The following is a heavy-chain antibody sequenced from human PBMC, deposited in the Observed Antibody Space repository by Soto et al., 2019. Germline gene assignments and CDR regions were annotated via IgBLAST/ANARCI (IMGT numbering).Heavy chain of an antibody. Sequence: EVQLVESGGGLIQPGGSLRLSCAASGFAVSSKYMTWVRQAPGKGLEWVSVIYGGGTTYYADSVKGRFTISRDTSKNTLYLQMNSLRVEATAVYYCVQTTGWPGFDFWGQGTLVTVSS. V-gene: IGHV3-53*01. J-gene: IGHJ4*02. D-gene: IGHD6-19*01. CDR1: GFAVSSKY. CDR2: IYGGGTT. CDR3: VQTTGWPGFDF.